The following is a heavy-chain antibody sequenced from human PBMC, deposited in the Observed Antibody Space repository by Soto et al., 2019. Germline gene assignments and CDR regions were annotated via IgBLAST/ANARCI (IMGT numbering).Heavy chain of an antibody. CDR1: GYTFTRFG. Sequence: QVQLVQSGAEVKKPGASVQVACKASGYTFTRFGISWVRQAPGQGLAWMGWISADNGKTKYAQKIQGRVTMTTDTSTTTAYMELRSLRSDDTAVYYCARWISGSSSDWFAPWGQGTLVTVSS. J-gene: IGHJ5*02. D-gene: IGHD1-26*01. CDR2: ISADNGKT. CDR3: ARWISGSSSDWFAP. V-gene: IGHV1-18*04.